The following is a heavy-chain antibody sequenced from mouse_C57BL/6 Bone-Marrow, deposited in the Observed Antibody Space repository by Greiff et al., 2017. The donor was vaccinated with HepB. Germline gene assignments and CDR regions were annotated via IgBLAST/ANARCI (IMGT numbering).Heavy chain of an antibody. Sequence: DVQLQESGPGLVKPSQSLSLTCSVTGYSITSGYYWNWIRQFPGNKLEWMGYISYDGSNNYNPSLKNRISITRDTSKNQFFLKLNSVTTEDTATYYCARDDGYGEAMDYWGQGTSVTVSS. V-gene: IGHV3-6*01. D-gene: IGHD2-3*01. J-gene: IGHJ4*01. CDR3: ARDDGYGEAMDY. CDR1: GYSITSGYY. CDR2: ISYDGSN.